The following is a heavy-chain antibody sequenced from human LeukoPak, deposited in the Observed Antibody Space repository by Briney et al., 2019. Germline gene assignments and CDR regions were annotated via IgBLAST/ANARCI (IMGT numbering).Heavy chain of an antibody. Sequence: GGSLRLSCAASGFSFSTYSMNWVRQAPGKGLEWVSCISTSSAYMFYADSVKGRFTISRDNAKNSMYLQMSSLRADDTAVYYCAGVGGGSSLNNNWFDPWGQGTLVTVSS. V-gene: IGHV3-21*01. J-gene: IGHJ5*02. CDR3: AGVGGGSSLNNNWFDP. CDR2: ISTSSAYM. D-gene: IGHD2-15*01. CDR1: GFSFSTYS.